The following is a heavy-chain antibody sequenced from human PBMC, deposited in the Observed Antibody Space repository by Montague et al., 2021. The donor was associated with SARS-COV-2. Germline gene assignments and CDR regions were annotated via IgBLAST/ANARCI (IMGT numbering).Heavy chain of an antibody. CDR2: INYSGKT. D-gene: IGHD6-19*01. CDR1: GGSISSGTYY. CDR3: ARRAQWQLSWFFDL. Sequence: SETLSLTCTVSGGSISSGTYYWGWVRQPPGKGLEWIGTINYSGKTYYNPSLKSRVTISVDTSKNQFSLKVTSVTAADTAVYYCARRAQWQLSWFFDLWGPGTLVTVSS. J-gene: IGHJ2*01. V-gene: IGHV4-39*01.